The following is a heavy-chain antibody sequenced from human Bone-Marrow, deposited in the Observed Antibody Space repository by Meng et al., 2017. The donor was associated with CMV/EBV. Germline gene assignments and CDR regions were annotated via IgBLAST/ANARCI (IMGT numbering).Heavy chain of an antibody. D-gene: IGHD3-3*01. CDR3: ARPHYDFWSGSASDNWYFAL. V-gene: IGHV4-39*02. CDR2: VYYSGSV. J-gene: IGHJ2*01. Sequence: SETLSLTCTVSGGSISSSYYYWGWIRQPPGKGLEWIGSVYYSGSVYYNPSLKSRLTISIDRSKNHFSLELKSVTAADTAVYYCARPHYDFWSGSASDNWYFALWGRGTLVTVSS. CDR1: GGSISSSYYY.